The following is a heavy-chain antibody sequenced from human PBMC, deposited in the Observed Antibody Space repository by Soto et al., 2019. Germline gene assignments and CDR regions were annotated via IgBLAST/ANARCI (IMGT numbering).Heavy chain of an antibody. D-gene: IGHD1-26*01. CDR2: ITTFSGDV. J-gene: IGHJ4*02. Sequence: QMPLVQSGAEVKKTGSTVTVSCKALGNTFTYRYLHWVRQAPGQALEWMGWITTFSGDVHYAQKFQERATITRDRSINTAYMRMSSLRSDDTAMYYCASGGAVSGPFTWELPDHWGQGTLVTVSS. V-gene: IGHV1-45*02. CDR1: GNTFTYRY. CDR3: ASGGAVSGPFTWELPDH.